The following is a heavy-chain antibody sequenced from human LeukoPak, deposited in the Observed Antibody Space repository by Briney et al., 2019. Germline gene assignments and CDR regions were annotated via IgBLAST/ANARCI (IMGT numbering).Heavy chain of an antibody. V-gene: IGHV4-61*02. Sequence: KPSETLSLTCTVSGGSISSGSYYWSWIRQPAGKGLEWIGRIYTSGSTNYNRSLKSRVTISVDTSKNQFSLKLSSVTAADTAVYYCAREDSSGWQHYNLFDLWGQGTLVTVSS. J-gene: IGHJ5*02. D-gene: IGHD6-19*01. CDR1: GGSISSGSYY. CDR2: IYTSGST. CDR3: AREDSSGWQHYNLFDL.